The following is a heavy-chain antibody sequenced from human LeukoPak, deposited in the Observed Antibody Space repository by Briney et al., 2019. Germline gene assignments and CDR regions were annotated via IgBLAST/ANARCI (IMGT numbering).Heavy chain of an antibody. CDR2: IYTSGST. Sequence: SETLSLTCAVSGDSFSTSYWTWIRQPAGKGLEWIGRIYTSGSTNYNPSLKGRVTMSIDTSKQQFSLKLSSVTAADTAVYYCARDLGYDSSGYHYWGQGTLVTVSS. CDR1: GDSFSTSY. V-gene: IGHV4-4*07. D-gene: IGHD3-22*01. CDR3: ARDLGYDSSGYHY. J-gene: IGHJ4*02.